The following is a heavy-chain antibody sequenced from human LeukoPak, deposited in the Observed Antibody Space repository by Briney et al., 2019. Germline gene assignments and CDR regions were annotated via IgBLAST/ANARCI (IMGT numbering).Heavy chain of an antibody. J-gene: IGHJ4*02. CDR3: ARGVWEVRGVIITNLDY. CDR1: GFTFNNYW. Sequence: GGSLRLSCAASGFTFNNYWMSWVRQAPGKGLEWVTNIKQDGSEKKYVDSVKGRFTISRDNAENSLFLQMNSPRAEDTAVYYCARGVWEVRGVIITNLDYWGQGTLVTVSS. V-gene: IGHV3-7*01. D-gene: IGHD3-10*01. CDR2: IKQDGSEK.